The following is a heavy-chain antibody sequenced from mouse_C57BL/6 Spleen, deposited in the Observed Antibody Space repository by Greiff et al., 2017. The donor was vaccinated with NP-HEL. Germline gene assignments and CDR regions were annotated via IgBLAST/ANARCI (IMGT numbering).Heavy chain of an antibody. D-gene: IGHD2-2*01. V-gene: IGHV1-82*01. CDR3: ARTYGYDGYFDV. CDR1: GYAFSSSW. J-gene: IGHJ1*03. Sequence: QVQLKESGPELVKPGASVKISCKASGYAFSSSWMNWVKQRPGKGLEWIGRIYPGDGDTKYNGKFKGKATLTADKSSSTAYMQLSSLTSEDSAVYFCARTYGYDGYFDVWGTGTTVTVSS. CDR2: IYPGDGDT.